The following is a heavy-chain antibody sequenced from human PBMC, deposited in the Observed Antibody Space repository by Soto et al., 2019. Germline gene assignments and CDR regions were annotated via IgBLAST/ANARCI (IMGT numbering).Heavy chain of an antibody. CDR1: GGTFSSYA. D-gene: IGHD3-3*01. CDR3: AIQISGAEKYGMDV. V-gene: IGHV1-69*01. Sequence: QVQLVQSGAEVKTPGSSVKVSCKASGGTFSSYAISWVRQAPGQGLEWMGGILPIFGTPNFAQKFQGRVTFIADESTSTAYMELSSLRSEDTAVYYCAIQISGAEKYGMDVWGQGTTVTVSS. J-gene: IGHJ6*02. CDR2: ILPIFGTP.